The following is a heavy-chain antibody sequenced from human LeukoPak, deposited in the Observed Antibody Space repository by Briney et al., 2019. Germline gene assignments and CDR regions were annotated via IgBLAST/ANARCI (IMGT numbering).Heavy chain of an antibody. D-gene: IGHD2-2*01. J-gene: IGHJ4*02. V-gene: IGHV1-18*01. Sequence: ASVKVSCKASGYTFSNYGISWVRQAPGQGLEWMGWIIAYNGNTNYAQSLRGRVTMTTDISTSTAYMELRSLISDDTAVYYCARGRYCISSTCSNAGDYFDYWGQGTLVTVSS. CDR2: IIAYNGNT. CDR3: ARGRYCISSTCSNAGDYFDY. CDR1: GYTFSNYG.